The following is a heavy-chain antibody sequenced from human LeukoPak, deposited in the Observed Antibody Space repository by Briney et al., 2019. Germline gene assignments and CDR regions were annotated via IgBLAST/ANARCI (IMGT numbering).Heavy chain of an antibody. CDR2: IYYSGST. V-gene: IGHV4-61*01. D-gene: IGHD3-16*02. J-gene: IGHJ2*01. CDR3: ARDIGYFDL. Sequence: KPSETLSLTCTVSGGSISSSSYYWSWIRQPPGKGLEWIGYIYYSGSTNYNPSLKSRVTISVDTSKNQFSLKLSSVTAADTAVYYCARDIGYFDLWGRGTLVTVSS. CDR1: GGSISSSSYY.